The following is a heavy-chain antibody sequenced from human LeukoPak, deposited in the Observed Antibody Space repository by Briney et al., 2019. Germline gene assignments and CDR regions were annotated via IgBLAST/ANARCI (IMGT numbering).Heavy chain of an antibody. Sequence: ASVKVSCKASGYTFTGYYMHWVRQAPGQGLEWMGWINPNSGGTNYAQKFQGRVTMTRDTSISTAYMELSRLRSDDTAVYYCARVALGYCSGGSCWFDPWGQGTLVTVSS. CDR3: ARVALGYCSGGSCWFDP. D-gene: IGHD2-15*01. J-gene: IGHJ5*02. CDR2: INPNSGGT. CDR1: GYTFTGYY. V-gene: IGHV1-2*02.